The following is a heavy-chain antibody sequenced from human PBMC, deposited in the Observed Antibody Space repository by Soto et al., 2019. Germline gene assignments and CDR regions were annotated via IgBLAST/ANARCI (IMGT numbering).Heavy chain of an antibody. J-gene: IGHJ4*02. Sequence: QVQLVQSGAEVKKPGASVKVSCKASGYTFTSYYMHWVRQAPGQGLEWMGIINPSGGSTSYAQKFQGRVTMTRDTSTSTVYMALSSLRSEDTAVYYCARDPGNGGSYYLLWGQGTLVTVSS. V-gene: IGHV1-46*01. CDR3: ARDPGNGGSYYLL. CDR2: INPSGGST. CDR1: GYTFTSYY. D-gene: IGHD1-26*01.